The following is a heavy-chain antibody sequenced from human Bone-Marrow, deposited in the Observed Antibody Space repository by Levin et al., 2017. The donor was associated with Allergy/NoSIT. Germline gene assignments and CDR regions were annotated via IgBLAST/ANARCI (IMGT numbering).Heavy chain of an antibody. CDR3: ARGPKWRTDDAFDI. CDR1: GYTFTSYD. V-gene: IGHV1-8*01. Sequence: ASVKVSCKASGYTFTSYDINWVRQATGQGLEWMGWMNPNSGNTGYAQKFQGRVTMTRNTSISTAYMELSSLRSEDTAVYYCARGPKWRTDDAFDIWGQGTMVTVSS. CDR2: MNPNSGNT. D-gene: IGHD5-12*01. J-gene: IGHJ3*02.